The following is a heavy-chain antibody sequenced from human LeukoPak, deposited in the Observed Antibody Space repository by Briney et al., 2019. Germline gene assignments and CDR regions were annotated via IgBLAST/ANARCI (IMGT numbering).Heavy chain of an antibody. V-gene: IGHV3-23*01. CDR2: ISGSGGST. D-gene: IGHD1-1*01. J-gene: IGHJ6*03. Sequence: GGSLRLSCAASGFTFSSYGMSWVRQAPGKGLEWVSAISGSGGSTYYADSVKGRFTISRDNSKNTLYLQMNSLRAEDTAVYYCATRPRDYYYMDVWGKGTTVTISS. CDR1: GFTFSSYG. CDR3: ATRPRDYYYMDV.